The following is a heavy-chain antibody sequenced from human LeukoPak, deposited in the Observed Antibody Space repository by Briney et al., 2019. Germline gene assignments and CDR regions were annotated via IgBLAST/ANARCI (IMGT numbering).Heavy chain of an antibody. CDR3: ARGLSSSWYSWNYYYYGMDV. J-gene: IGHJ6*02. CDR1: GYTFTSYG. Sequence: ASVKVSCKASGYTFTSYGINWVRQATGQGLEWMGWMNPDSGNTGYAQKFQGRVTMTRNTSISTAYMELSSLRSEDTAVYYCARGLSSSWYSWNYYYYGMDVWGQGTTVTVSS. D-gene: IGHD6-13*01. CDR2: MNPDSGNT. V-gene: IGHV1-8*01.